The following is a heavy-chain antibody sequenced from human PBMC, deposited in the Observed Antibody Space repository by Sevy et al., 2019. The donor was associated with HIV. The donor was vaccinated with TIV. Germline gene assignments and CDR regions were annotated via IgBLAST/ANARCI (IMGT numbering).Heavy chain of an antibody. V-gene: IGHV3-15*01. CDR1: GFTFTNAW. Sequence: GGSLRLSCAASGFTFTNAWMSWVRQAPGKGLEWVDRIKSKTEAATRDFAAPVKGRFAISRDDSKNTLYLQMDSLKTEDTGVYYCTAGVGASDFDYWGQGILVTVSS. CDR2: IKSKTEAATR. D-gene: IGHD1-26*01. J-gene: IGHJ4*02. CDR3: TAGVGASDFDY.